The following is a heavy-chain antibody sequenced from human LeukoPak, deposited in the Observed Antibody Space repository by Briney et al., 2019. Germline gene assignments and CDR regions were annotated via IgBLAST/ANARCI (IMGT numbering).Heavy chain of an antibody. CDR2: ISAYNGNT. CDR1: GYTFTSYG. J-gene: IGHJ6*02. D-gene: IGHD3-22*01. CDR3: ARDSYYYDSSGYYYYYGMDV. V-gene: IGHV1-18*01. Sequence: ASVKVSCKASGYTFTSYGISWVRQAPGQGLKWMGWISAYNGNTNYAQKLQGRVTMTTDTSTSTAYMELRSLRSDDTAVYYCARDSYYYDSSGYYYYYGMDVWGQGTTVTVSS.